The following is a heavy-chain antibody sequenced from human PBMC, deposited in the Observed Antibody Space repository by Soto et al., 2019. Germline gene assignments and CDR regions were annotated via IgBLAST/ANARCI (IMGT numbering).Heavy chain of an antibody. CDR2: ISSSGSTI. Sequence: EVQLVESGGGLVQPGGSLRLSCAASGFTFSSYEMNWVRQAPGKGLEWVSYISSSGSTIYYADSVKGRFTISRDNAKNSLYLQMNSLRAEDTAVYYCARVGYCSSTSCYEAFDIWGQGTMVTVSS. CDR1: GFTFSSYE. J-gene: IGHJ3*02. CDR3: ARVGYCSSTSCYEAFDI. V-gene: IGHV3-48*03. D-gene: IGHD2-2*01.